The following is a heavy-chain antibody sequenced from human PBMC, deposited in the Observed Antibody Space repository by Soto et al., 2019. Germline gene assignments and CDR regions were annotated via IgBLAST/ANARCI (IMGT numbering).Heavy chain of an antibody. J-gene: IGHJ4*02. V-gene: IGHV1-69*13. D-gene: IGHD3-22*01. CDR3: ARAYYDSSGYYWSFDY. CDR1: GGTFSSYA. Sequence: SVKVSCKASGGTFSSYAISWVRQAPGQGLEWMGGITPIFGTANYAQKFQGRVTITADESTSTAYMELSSLRSEDTAVYYCARAYYDSSGYYWSFDYWGQGTLVTVSS. CDR2: ITPIFGTA.